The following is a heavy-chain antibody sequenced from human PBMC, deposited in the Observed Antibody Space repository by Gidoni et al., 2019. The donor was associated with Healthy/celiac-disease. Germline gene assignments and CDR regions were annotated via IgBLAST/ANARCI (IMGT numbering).Heavy chain of an antibody. V-gene: IGHV4-34*01. CDR2: INHSGST. CDR3: ARARISRHYYYYMDV. D-gene: IGHD3-3*01. CDR1: GGSFSGYY. Sequence: QVQLQQWGAGLLKPSETLSLTCAVYGGSFSGYYWSWIRQPPGKGLEWIGEINHSGSTNYNPSLKSRVTISVDTSKNQFSLKLGSVTAADTAVYYCARARISRHYYYYMDVWGKGTTVTVSS. J-gene: IGHJ6*03.